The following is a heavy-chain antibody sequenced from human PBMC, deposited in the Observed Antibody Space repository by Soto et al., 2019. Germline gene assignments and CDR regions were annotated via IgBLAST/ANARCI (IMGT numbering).Heavy chain of an antibody. CDR3: ARLMQKAYCGGDCYPPYYYYGMDV. CDR1: GGSISSYY. CDR2: IYYSGST. J-gene: IGHJ6*02. D-gene: IGHD2-21*02. Sequence: SETLSLPCTVSGGSISSYYWRWIRQPQGKGLEWIGYIYYSGSTNYNPSLKSRVTISVDTSKNQFSLKLSSVTAADTAVYYCARLMQKAYCGGDCYPPYYYYGMDVWGQGTTVTVSS. V-gene: IGHV4-59*08.